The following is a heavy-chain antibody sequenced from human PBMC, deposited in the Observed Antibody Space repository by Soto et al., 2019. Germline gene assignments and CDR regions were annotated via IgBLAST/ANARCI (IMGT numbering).Heavy chain of an antibody. CDR2: IYTGVTT. V-gene: IGHV3-66*04. CDR1: GFGVSSSY. D-gene: IGHD1-26*01. Sequence: EVQLVESGGGLVQPGGSLRLSCAASGFGVSSSYMGWIRQAPGKGLEWVSSIYTGVTTYYAESVRGRFTTSTDSSRDTLYLQMNSLRVDDTAMYYCARHVGSYWYSDLWGRGTLVTVSS. J-gene: IGHJ2*01. CDR3: ARHVGSYWYSDL.